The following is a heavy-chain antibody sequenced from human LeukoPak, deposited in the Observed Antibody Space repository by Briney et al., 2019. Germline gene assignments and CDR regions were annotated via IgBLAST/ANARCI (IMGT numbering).Heavy chain of an antibody. Sequence: SVKVSCKASGGTFSSYAVSWVRQAPGQGLEWMGGIIPIFGTANYAQKFQGRVTITADKSTSTAYMELSSLRSEDTAVYYCAREGPTMVRGVPNWFDPWGQGTLVTVSS. D-gene: IGHD3-10*01. CDR1: GGTFSSYA. CDR2: IIPIFGTA. CDR3: AREGPTMVRGVPNWFDP. J-gene: IGHJ5*02. V-gene: IGHV1-69*06.